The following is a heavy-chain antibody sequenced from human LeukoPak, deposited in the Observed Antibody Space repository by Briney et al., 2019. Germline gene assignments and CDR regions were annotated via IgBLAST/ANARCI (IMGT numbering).Heavy chain of an antibody. CDR2: ISGTGGST. J-gene: IGHJ5*02. CDR3: AKDSWFDP. V-gene: IGHV3-23*01. CDR1: GFTFSSYA. Sequence: QTGGYLRLSCAASGFTFSSYAMSWVRQAPGKGLEWVSAISGTGGSTYYADSVTGRFTISRDNSKNTLYLQMNSLRAEDTAVYYCAKDSWFDPWGQGTLVTVSS.